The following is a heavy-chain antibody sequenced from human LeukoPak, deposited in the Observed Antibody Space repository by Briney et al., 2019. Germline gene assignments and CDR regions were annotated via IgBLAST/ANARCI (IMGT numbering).Heavy chain of an antibody. Sequence: GGSLRLSCAASGFTFSSYGMHWVRQAPGKGLEWVAVISYDGSNKYYADSVKGRFTISRDNSKNTLYLQMNSLRAEDTAVYYCAKQKKSGVHGNDAFDIWGQGTMVTVSS. CDR2: ISYDGSNK. V-gene: IGHV3-30*18. CDR3: AKQKKSGVHGNDAFDI. D-gene: IGHD1-26*01. CDR1: GFTFSSYG. J-gene: IGHJ3*02.